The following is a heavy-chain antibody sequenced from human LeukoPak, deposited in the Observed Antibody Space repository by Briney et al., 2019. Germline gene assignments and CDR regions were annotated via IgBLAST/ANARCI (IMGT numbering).Heavy chain of an antibody. V-gene: IGHV3-7*01. CDR1: GFTFSSYG. Sequence: GGSLRLSCAASGFTFSSYGMSWVRQAPGKGLEWVANIKQDGSDKYYVDSVKGRFTISRDNAKNSLYLQMNSLRAEDTAVYYCATYYDSSGYTRPNVFDIWGQGTMVTVSS. J-gene: IGHJ3*02. D-gene: IGHD3-22*01. CDR3: ATYYDSSGYTRPNVFDI. CDR2: IKQDGSDK.